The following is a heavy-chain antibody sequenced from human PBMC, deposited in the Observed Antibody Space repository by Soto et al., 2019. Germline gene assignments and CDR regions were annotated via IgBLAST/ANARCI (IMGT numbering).Heavy chain of an antibody. CDR2: IYYTGTT. Sequence: SETLSLTCTVSGVSISSSYWSWMRQSPGTGLEWIGYIYYTGTTNYNPSLTWRVTISHDRAKNHFSLNVNSLTTADTAVYFCARGGNRYSNTASGVGRFDFWGQGTLVTVSS. D-gene: IGHD5-12*01. CDR3: ARGGNRYSNTASGVGRFDF. CDR1: GVSISSSY. V-gene: IGHV4-59*01. J-gene: IGHJ4*02.